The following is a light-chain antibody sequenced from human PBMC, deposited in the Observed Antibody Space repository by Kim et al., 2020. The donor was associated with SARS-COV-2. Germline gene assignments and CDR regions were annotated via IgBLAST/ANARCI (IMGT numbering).Light chain of an antibody. Sequence: AQGKAATIPWSGEDVGAKIVHWYQQKPGQAPVLVIYYDTDRPSGIPEGFSASNSGNAATLTVSRVEAGDEADYYCQVWDSGSDQWVFGGGTQLTVL. CDR1: DVGAKI. J-gene: IGLJ3*02. CDR2: YDT. V-gene: IGLV3-21*04. CDR3: QVWDSGSDQWV.